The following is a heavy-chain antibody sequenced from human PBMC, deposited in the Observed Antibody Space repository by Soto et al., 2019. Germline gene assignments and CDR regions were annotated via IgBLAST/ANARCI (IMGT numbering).Heavy chain of an antibody. V-gene: IGHV3-74*01. CDR3: ARPDPGNVFDM. CDR1: GFTFSSYW. D-gene: IGHD3-10*01. CDR2: INSDGSLT. Sequence: PGGSLRLSCAASGFTFSSYWMHWVRQAPGKGLVWVSRINSDGSLTNYADSVKGRFTISRDNAKNTLYLQMNSLRAEDTAVYYCARPDPGNVFDMWGQGTMVTVSS. J-gene: IGHJ3*02.